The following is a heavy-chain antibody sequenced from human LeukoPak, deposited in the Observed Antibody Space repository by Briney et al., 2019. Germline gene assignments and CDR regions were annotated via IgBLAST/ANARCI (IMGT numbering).Heavy chain of an antibody. J-gene: IGHJ4*02. CDR1: GFTFSNYW. D-gene: IGHD4-17*01. CDR2: IKQDGSEK. CDR3: ARGRSPYGDYYFDY. V-gene: IGHV3-7*01. Sequence: PGGSPRLSCVASGFTFSNYWMSWVRQAPGKGLEWVANIKQDGSEKYYVDSVKGRFTISRDNAKNSLYLQMNSLRAEDTAVYYCARGRSPYGDYYFDYWGQGTLVTVSS.